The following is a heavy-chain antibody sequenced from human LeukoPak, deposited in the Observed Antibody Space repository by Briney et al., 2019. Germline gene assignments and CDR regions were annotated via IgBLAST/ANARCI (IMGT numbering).Heavy chain of an antibody. V-gene: IGHV4-30-2*01. CDR2: IYHSGST. J-gene: IGHJ3*02. D-gene: IGHD3-10*01. CDR3: ARVTMVRGVMPNDAFDI. CDR1: GGSISSGGYS. Sequence: PSETLSLTCAVSGGSISSGGYSWSWIRQPPGKGLEWIGYIYHSGSTYYNPSLKSRVTISVDRSKNQFSLKLSSVTAADTAVYYCARVTMVRGVMPNDAFDIWGQGTMDTVSS.